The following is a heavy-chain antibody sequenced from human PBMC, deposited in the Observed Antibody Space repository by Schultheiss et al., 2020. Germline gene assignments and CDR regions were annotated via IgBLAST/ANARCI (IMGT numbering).Heavy chain of an antibody. D-gene: IGHD3-22*01. Sequence: SQTLSLTCTVSGGSISSGSYYWSWIRQPAGKGLEWIGRIYTSGSTNYNPSLKSRVTISVDTSKNQFSLKLSSVTAADTAVYYCATTQDSSGYFDYWGQGTLVTVSS. CDR3: ATTQDSSGYFDY. J-gene: IGHJ4*02. CDR1: GGSISSGSYY. V-gene: IGHV4-61*02. CDR2: IYTSGST.